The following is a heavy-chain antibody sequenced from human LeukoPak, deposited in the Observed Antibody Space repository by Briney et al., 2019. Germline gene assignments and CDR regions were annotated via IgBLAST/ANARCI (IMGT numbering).Heavy chain of an antibody. V-gene: IGHV3-33*01. CDR3: ARDGAYSYTY. Sequence: GGSLRLSCAASGFNFNDYGMHWVRQAPGKGLEWVAIIWHDGNNKYYADSVKGRFTISRDNSKNTLYLEMNSLRAEDTAVYYCARDGAYSYTYWGQGTLVIVSS. J-gene: IGHJ4*02. CDR1: GFNFNDYG. D-gene: IGHD5-18*01. CDR2: IWHDGNNK.